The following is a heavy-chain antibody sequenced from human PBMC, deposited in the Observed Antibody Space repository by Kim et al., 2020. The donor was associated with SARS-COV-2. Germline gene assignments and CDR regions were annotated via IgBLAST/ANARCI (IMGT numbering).Heavy chain of an antibody. Sequence: SETLSLTCTVSGGSISSYYWSWIRQPPGKGLEWIGYIYYSGSTNYNPSLKSRVTISVDTSKNQFSLKLSSVTAADTAVYYCAALGDLGGSLDYWGQGTLVTVSS. CDR1: GGSISSYY. CDR2: IYYSGST. V-gene: IGHV4-59*01. CDR3: AALGDLGGSLDY. J-gene: IGHJ4*02. D-gene: IGHD3-16*01.